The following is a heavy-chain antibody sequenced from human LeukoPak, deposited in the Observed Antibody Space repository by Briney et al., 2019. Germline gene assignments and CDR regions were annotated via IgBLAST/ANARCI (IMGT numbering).Heavy chain of an antibody. J-gene: IGHJ4*02. CDR1: GFTFSSYS. Sequence: GGSLRLSCAASGFTFSSYSMNWVRQAPGKGLEWVSSISSSSSYIYYADSVKGRFTISRDNAKNSLYLQMNSLRAEDTAVYYCARAGSSWLNYSDYWGQGTLVTVSS. V-gene: IGHV3-21*01. D-gene: IGHD6-13*01. CDR2: ISSSSSYI. CDR3: ARAGSSWLNYSDY.